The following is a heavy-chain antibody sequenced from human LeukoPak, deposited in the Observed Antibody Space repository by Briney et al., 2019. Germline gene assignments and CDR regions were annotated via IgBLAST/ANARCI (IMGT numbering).Heavy chain of an antibody. CDR1: GYTFTGYY. J-gene: IGHJ5*02. CDR2: INPNSGGT. CDR3: ARGGVVVAATLSAWFDP. D-gene: IGHD2-15*01. V-gene: IGHV1-2*04. Sequence: ASVKVSCKASGYTFTGYYMHWVRQAPGQGLEWMGWINPNSGGTNYAQKFQGWVTMTRDTSISTAYMELSRLRSDDTAVYYCARGGVVVAATLSAWFDPWGQGTLVTVSS.